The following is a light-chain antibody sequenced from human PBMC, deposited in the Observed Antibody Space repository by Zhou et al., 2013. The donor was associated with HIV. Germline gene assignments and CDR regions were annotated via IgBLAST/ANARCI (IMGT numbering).Light chain of an antibody. J-gene: IGLJ3*02. CDR3: SSYAGSNNWX. Sequence: QSALTQPPSASGSPGQSVTISCTGTSSDVGGYDSVSWYQHHPGKAPKLMIYGVSKGASGVPNRFSGSKSGNTASLTVSGLQAEDEAHYYCSSYAGSNNWXFGGGTRLTVL. V-gene: IGLV2-8*01. CDR2: GVS. CDR1: SSDVGGYDS.